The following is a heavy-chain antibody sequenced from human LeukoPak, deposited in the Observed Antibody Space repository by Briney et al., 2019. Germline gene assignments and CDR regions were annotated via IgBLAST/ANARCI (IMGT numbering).Heavy chain of an antibody. CDR2: IYYSGST. Sequence: SETLSPTCTVSGGSISSGGYYWSWIRQHPGKGLEWIGYIYYSGSTYYNPSLKSRVTISVDTSKNQFSLKLSSVTAADTAVYYCARGLHVDTAMVQYYFDYWGQGTLVTVSS. CDR3: ARGLHVDTAMVQYYFDY. J-gene: IGHJ4*02. CDR1: GGSISSGGYY. D-gene: IGHD5-18*01. V-gene: IGHV4-31*03.